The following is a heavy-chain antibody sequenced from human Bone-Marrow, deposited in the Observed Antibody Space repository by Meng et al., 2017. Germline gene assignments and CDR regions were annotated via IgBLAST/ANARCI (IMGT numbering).Heavy chain of an antibody. J-gene: IGHJ5*02. CDR2: INHSGST. D-gene: IGHD2-2*02. V-gene: IGHV4-34*01. CDR1: GGSFSGYY. Sequence: QVQLQQGGAGLLKPSETLSLTCAVYGGSFSGYYWSWIRQPPGKGLEWMGEINHSGSTNYNLSLKSRVTISVDTSKNQFSLKLSSVTAADTAVYYCARGSGSPEYCSSTSCYSGGWFDPWGQGTLVTVSS. CDR3: ARGSGSPEYCSSTSCYSGGWFDP.